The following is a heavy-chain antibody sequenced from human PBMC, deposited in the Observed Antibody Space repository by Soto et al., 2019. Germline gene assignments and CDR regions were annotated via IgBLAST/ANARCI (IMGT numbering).Heavy chain of an antibody. J-gene: IGHJ4*02. V-gene: IGHV4-59*01. Sequence: SEILSLTCTVSGGSISSFCWNWIRQSPGKGLEWIGYIYYTGTTNYNPSLKSRVNMSLDTSKDQFSPNLTSVTAADTAVYYCARSNWNFPFDFWGQGALVTVSS. CDR1: GGSISSFC. CDR3: ARSNWNFPFDF. D-gene: IGHD1-7*01. CDR2: IYYTGTT.